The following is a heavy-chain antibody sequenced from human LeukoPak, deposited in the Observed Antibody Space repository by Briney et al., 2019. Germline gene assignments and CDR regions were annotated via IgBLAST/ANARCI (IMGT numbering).Heavy chain of an antibody. V-gene: IGHV3-23*01. CDR1: GLTFSSYA. CDR2: ISGSGGST. Sequence: GGSLRLSCAASGLTFSSYAMSWVRQAPGKGLEWVSAISGSGGSTYYADSVKGRFTISRDNSKNTLYLQMNSLRAEDTAVYYCAKHSGSYYDVHFDYWGQGTLVTVSS. CDR3: AKHSGSYYDVHFDY. J-gene: IGHJ4*02. D-gene: IGHD1-26*01.